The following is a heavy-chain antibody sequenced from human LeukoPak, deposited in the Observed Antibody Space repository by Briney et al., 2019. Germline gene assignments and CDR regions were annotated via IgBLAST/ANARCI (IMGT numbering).Heavy chain of an antibody. D-gene: IGHD3-10*01. Sequence: SGPALVKPTQTLTLTCTFSGFSLSTSGMRVSWIRQPPGKALEWLARIDWDDDKFYSTSLKTTLTISKDTSKNQVVLTMTNMDPVDTATYYCARIGGSGTSYYFDYWGQGTLVTVSS. J-gene: IGHJ4*02. CDR2: IDWDDDK. CDR1: GFSLSTSGMR. V-gene: IGHV2-70*04. CDR3: ARIGGSGTSYYFDY.